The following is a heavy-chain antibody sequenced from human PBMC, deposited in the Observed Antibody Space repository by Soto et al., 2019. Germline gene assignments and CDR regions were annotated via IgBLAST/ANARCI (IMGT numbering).Heavy chain of an antibody. CDR1: GYTFTDYY. J-gene: IGHJ6*03. V-gene: IGHV1-2*02. CDR3: ARGITSRLVFYYYYMDV. CDR2: INPTNSGT. Sequence: QVQLVQSGAEVKKPGASVKVSCKASGYTFTDYYNHWVRQAPGQGLQWLGWINPTNSGTRYARSFQGRVTVTRDTSISTAYMELSSLRSDDTAVYYCARGITSRLVFYYYYMDVWGFGTTVTVSS.